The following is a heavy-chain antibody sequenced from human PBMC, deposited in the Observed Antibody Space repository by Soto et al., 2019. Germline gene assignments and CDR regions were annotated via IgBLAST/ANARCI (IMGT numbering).Heavy chain of an antibody. Sequence: ASVKVSCKAAGDRFFNYGFSWVRQAPGQGLEWMGWISAYNGNTKYAQKLQGRVTMTTDTSTSTAYMELRSLRSDDTAVYYCARDTRMVATQGFDPWGQGTLVTVSS. CDR1: GDRFFNYG. J-gene: IGHJ5*02. D-gene: IGHD5-12*01. V-gene: IGHV1-18*01. CDR2: ISAYNGNT. CDR3: ARDTRMVATQGFDP.